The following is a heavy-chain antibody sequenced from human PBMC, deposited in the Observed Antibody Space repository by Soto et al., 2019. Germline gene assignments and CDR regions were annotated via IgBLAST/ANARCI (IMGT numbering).Heavy chain of an antibody. V-gene: IGHV4-39*02. CDR3: AIVSLITVVVGGKARSRLDP. CDR1: CGSSSNSGYC. J-gene: IGHJ5*02. D-gene: IGHD3-10*01. CDR2: ICYSGST. Sequence: TSETISLRCSVSCGSSSNSGYCWGWIRQPPGKGLEWSGSICYSGSTYYNHSLKSRVTISVDXSKNHSSGKLSSVTAADKAVDYCAIVSLITVVVGGKARSRLDPGGQGTLVTVSS.